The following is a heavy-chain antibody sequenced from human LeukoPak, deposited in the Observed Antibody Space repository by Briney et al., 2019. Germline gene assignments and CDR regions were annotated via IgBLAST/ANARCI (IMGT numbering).Heavy chain of an antibody. D-gene: IGHD3-22*01. CDR3: ARDSRITMIMGYEDY. J-gene: IGHJ4*02. CDR1: GFTFSSYA. Sequence: GALRLSCAASGFTFSSYAMHWVRQAPGKGLEWVAVISYDGSNKYYADSVKGRFTISRDNSKNTLYLQMNSLRAEDTAIYYCARDSRITMIMGYEDYWGQGTLVIVSS. CDR2: ISYDGSNK. V-gene: IGHV3-30*04.